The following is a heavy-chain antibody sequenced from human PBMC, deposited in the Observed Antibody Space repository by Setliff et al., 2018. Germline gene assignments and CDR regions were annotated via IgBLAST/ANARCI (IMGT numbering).Heavy chain of an antibody. Sequence: GGSMRLSCAASGFTFSSYRMHWVRQALDKGLGWVAVIWDDGGNKYHTDSVKGRFTISRDNSKKTLYMQMNSLRPEDTVVYYCARTCSGSGCYAGLESWGQGTPVTVSS. V-gene: IGHV3-33*08. J-gene: IGHJ4*02. D-gene: IGHD2-15*01. CDR3: ARTCSGSGCYAGLES. CDR2: IWDDGGNK. CDR1: GFTFSSYR.